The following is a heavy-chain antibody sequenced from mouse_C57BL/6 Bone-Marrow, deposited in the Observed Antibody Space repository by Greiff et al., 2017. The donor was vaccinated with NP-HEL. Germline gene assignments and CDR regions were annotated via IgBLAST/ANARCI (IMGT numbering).Heavy chain of an antibody. CDR2: ISSGSGTI. J-gene: IGHJ4*01. Sequence: EVKLVESGGGLVKPGGSLKLSCAASGFTFSDYGMHWVRQAPEKGLEWVAYISSGSGTIYYADTVKGRFTISRDNAKHTLFLQMTSLRAEDTAMYYCAWRYIGLYSYAMDYWGQGTSVTVSS. V-gene: IGHV5-17*01. CDR1: GFTFSDYG. D-gene: IGHD1-3*01. CDR3: AWRYIGLYSYAMDY.